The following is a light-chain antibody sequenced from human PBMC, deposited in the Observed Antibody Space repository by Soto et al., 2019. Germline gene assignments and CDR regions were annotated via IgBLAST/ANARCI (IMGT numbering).Light chain of an antibody. CDR3: QQSYSTPRT. CDR1: QSISNW. CDR2: DAS. V-gene: IGKV1-39*01. Sequence: IQMPKKTYTLSASVGDRXXXXXXASQSISNWLAWYQQKPGKAPKLLIYDASSLESGVPSRFSGSGSGTDFTLTISSLQPEDFATYYCQQSYSTPRTFGQGTNVDIK. J-gene: IGKJ1*01.